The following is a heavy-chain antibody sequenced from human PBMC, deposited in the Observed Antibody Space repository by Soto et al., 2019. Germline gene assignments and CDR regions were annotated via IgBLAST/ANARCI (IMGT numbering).Heavy chain of an antibody. V-gene: IGHV3-9*01. Sequence: GGSLRLSCAASGFTFDDYAMHWVRQAPGKGLEWVSGISWNSGSIGYADSVKGRFTISRDNAKNSLYLQMNSLRAEDTALYYCAKDSSSWQFYWFDPWGQGTLVTVSS. CDR2: ISWNSGSI. J-gene: IGHJ5*02. D-gene: IGHD6-13*01. CDR1: GFTFDDYA. CDR3: AKDSSSWQFYWFDP.